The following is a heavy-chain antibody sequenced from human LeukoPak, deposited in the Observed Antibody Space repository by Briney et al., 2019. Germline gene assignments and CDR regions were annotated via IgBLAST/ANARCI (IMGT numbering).Heavy chain of an antibody. J-gene: IGHJ4*01. Sequence: GGSLRLSCAASGFDLIDYSMNWVRQAPGKGLEWISYIGISSGNTKYADSVKGRFTISRDKAKNSLYLQMNSLRVEDTAVYYCARDHRYAFDNWGHGTLVTVSS. D-gene: IGHD5-12*01. V-gene: IGHV3-48*01. CDR1: GFDLIDYS. CDR3: ARDHRYAFDN. CDR2: IGISSGNT.